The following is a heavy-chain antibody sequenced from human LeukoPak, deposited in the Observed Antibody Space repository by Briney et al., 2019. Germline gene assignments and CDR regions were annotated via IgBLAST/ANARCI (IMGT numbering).Heavy chain of an antibody. CDR2: IDHSGST. CDR3: ARAPYLSSGS. J-gene: IGHJ3*01. CDR1: GYSISSGYY. D-gene: IGHD3-22*01. Sequence: PSETLSLTCAVSGYSISSGYYWSWIRQPQGKGLEWIGEIDHSGSTNYNPYLKSRVTISLDTSNNQFSLKLTSVPAADTAVYYCARAPYLSSGSWGQGILVAVSP. V-gene: IGHV4-38-2*01.